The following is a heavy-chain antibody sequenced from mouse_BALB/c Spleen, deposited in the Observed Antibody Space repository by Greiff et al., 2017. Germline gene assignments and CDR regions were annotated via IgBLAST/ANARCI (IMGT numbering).Heavy chain of an antibody. V-gene: IGHV14-3*02. D-gene: IGHD2-4*01. Sequence: VQLQQSGAELVKPGASVKLSCTASGFNIKDTYMHWVKQRPEQGLEWIGRIDPANGNTKYDPKFQGKATITADTSSNTAYLQLSSLTSEDTAVYYCARYDSGTWLANWGQGTLVTVSA. CDR3: ARYDSGTWLAN. CDR2: IDPANGNT. J-gene: IGHJ3*01. CDR1: GFNIKDTY.